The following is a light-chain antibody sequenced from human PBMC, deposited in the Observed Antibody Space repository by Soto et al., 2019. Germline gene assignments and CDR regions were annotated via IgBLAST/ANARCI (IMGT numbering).Light chain of an antibody. J-gene: IGLJ2*01. V-gene: IGLV2-23*03. Sequence: QSALTQPASVSGSPGQSITISCIRTSSDVGRYNLVSWYQHHPGKAPKVIIYEGNKRPSGISDRFSGSKSGNTASLTISGLQADDEADYYCCSYGGFSTFVVFGGGTQLTVL. CDR3: CSYGGFSTFVV. CDR2: EGN. CDR1: SSDVGRYNL.